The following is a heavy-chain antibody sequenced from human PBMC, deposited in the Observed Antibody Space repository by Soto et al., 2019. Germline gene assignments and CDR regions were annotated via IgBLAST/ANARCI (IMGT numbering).Heavy chain of an antibody. CDR1: GFTLDKYT. Sequence: GGSLRLSCAAFGFTLDKYTMGWVRQAPGKGLEWVAESFSSGGTQYADSVKGGFTISRDNSRNMVFLQMNGLRVEDTALYYCARDREADGIWTFDSWGQGALVTVSS. CDR2: SFSSGGT. D-gene: IGHD6-13*01. J-gene: IGHJ4*02. V-gene: IGHV3-53*01. CDR3: ARDREADGIWTFDS.